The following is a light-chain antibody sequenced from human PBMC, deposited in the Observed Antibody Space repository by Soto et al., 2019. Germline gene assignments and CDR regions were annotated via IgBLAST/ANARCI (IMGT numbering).Light chain of an antibody. CDR3: QQSYNTPRT. CDR2: TAS. V-gene: IGKV1-39*01. Sequence: DIQMTQSPSSLSASVGDRVTITCRTSQPISDYLNWYQQKPGKAPSLLIYTASNLQTGVPSRFSGSGSATHFTLTISSLQPEDFATYYCQQSYNTPRTFGQGTKVEIK. CDR1: QPISDY. J-gene: IGKJ1*01.